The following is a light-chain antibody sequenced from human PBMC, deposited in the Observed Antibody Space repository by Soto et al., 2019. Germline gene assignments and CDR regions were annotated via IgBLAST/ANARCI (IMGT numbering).Light chain of an antibody. CDR3: SSYAGSNKSV. V-gene: IGLV2-8*01. J-gene: IGLJ1*01. Sequence: QSVLTQPPSASGSRGQSVTISCTGTSSDVGGYNYVSWYQQHPGKAPKLMIYEVSKRPSGVPDRFSGSKSGNTASLTVSGLQADDEADYYCSSYAGSNKSVFGTGTKVTVL. CDR2: EVS. CDR1: SSDVGGYNY.